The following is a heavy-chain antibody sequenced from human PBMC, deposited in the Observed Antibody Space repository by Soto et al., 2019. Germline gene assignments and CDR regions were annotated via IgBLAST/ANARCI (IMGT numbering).Heavy chain of an antibody. V-gene: IGHV3-66*01. CDR3: ATDAYFDWLSAVRPYYYYMDV. CDR2: IYSGGST. D-gene: IGHD3-9*01. Sequence: GGSLRLSCAASGFTFSNYAMSWVRQSPEKGLEWVSVIYSGGSTYYADSVKGRFTISRDNSKNTLYLQMNSLRAEDTAVYYCATDAYFDWLSAVRPYYYYMDVWGKGTTVTVSS. CDR1: GFTFSNYA. J-gene: IGHJ6*03.